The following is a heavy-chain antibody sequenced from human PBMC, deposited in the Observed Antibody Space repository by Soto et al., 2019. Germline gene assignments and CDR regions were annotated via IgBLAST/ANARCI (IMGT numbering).Heavy chain of an antibody. CDR1: VFTFSSYE. V-gene: IGHV3-48*03. CDR2: ISSSGSTI. Sequence: GSLRLSCAACVFTFSSYEMNWVRQAPGKGLEWVSYISSSGSTIYYADSVKGRFTISRDNAKNSLYLQMNSLRAEDTAVYYCAREPSGSYTFDYWGQGTLVTVSS. D-gene: IGHD1-26*01. J-gene: IGHJ4*02. CDR3: AREPSGSYTFDY.